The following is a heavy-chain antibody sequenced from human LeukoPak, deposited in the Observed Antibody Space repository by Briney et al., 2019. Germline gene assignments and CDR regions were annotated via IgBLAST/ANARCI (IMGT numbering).Heavy chain of an antibody. CDR2: INPNSGGT. CDR1: GYTFTGYY. D-gene: IGHD3-10*01. J-gene: IGHJ4*02. CDR3: ARGQRYYGSGSTLGY. Sequence: ASVKVSCKASGYTFTGYYMHWVRQAPGQGLEWMGWINPNSGGTNYAQKFQGRVTMTRDTSISTAYMEPSSLRSEDTAVYYCARGQRYYGSGSTLGYWGQGTLVTVSS. V-gene: IGHV1-2*02.